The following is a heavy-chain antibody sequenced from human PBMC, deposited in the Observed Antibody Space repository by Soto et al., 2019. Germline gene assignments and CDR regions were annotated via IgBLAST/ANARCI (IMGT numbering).Heavy chain of an antibody. V-gene: IGHV3-30*18. J-gene: IGHJ6*02. D-gene: IGHD3-9*01. CDR2: ISYDGSNK. Sequence: QVQLVESGGGVVQPGRSLRLSCAASGFTFSSYGMHWVRQAPGKGLEWVAVISYDGSNKYYADSVKGRFTISRDNPKNTRHLQINSLRAEDTAVYYCAKEGSEYDILTGSGYYGMDVWGQGTTVTVSS. CDR3: AKEGSEYDILTGSGYYGMDV. CDR1: GFTFSSYG.